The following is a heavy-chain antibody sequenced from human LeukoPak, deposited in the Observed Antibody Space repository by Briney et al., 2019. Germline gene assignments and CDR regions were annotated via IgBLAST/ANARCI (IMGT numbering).Heavy chain of an antibody. J-gene: IGHJ4*02. CDR3: ARDRGGGGYYDSSGYFDY. Sequence: SETLSLTCTVSGGSISSYYWSWIRQPAGKGLEWIGRIYTSGSTNYNPSLKSLVTMSVDTSKNQFSLKLSSVTAADTAVYYCARDRGGGGYYDSSGYFDYWGQGTLVTVSS. CDR1: GGSISSYY. D-gene: IGHD3-22*01. V-gene: IGHV4-4*07. CDR2: IYTSGST.